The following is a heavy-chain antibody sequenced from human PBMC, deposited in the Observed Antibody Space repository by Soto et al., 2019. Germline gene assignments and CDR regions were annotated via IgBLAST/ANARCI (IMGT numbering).Heavy chain of an antibody. Sequence: ASVKVSCKASGDTFTRYDINWVRQAPGQGLEWMGWISAYSGNKNYAQNLQGRVTMTTDTSTSTAYMELRSLRSDDTAVYYCARLAGLNFHYYYYMDVWGKGTTVTV. D-gene: IGHD2-21*01. CDR3: ARLAGLNFHYYYYMDV. J-gene: IGHJ6*03. V-gene: IGHV1-18*01. CDR2: ISAYSGNK. CDR1: GDTFTRYD.